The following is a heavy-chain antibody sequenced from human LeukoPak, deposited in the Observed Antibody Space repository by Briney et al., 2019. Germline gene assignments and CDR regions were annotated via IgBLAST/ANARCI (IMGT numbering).Heavy chain of an antibody. D-gene: IGHD6-13*01. CDR1: GFTFSGHS. Sequence: GGSLRLSCAASGFTFSGHSMTWVRQAPGKGLEWVANINLDGSERFYVDLVKGRFTISRDNADNSMYLQMNSLRAEDTAVYYCGRVIAGAIDYWGQGTLVTVSS. CDR2: INLDGSER. J-gene: IGHJ4*02. CDR3: GRVIAGAIDY. V-gene: IGHV3-7*01.